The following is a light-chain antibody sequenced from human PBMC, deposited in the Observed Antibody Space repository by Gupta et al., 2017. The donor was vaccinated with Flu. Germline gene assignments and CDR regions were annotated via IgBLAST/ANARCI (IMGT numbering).Light chain of an antibody. CDR2: INN. V-gene: IGLV1-44*01. Sequence: QSVLAQPPSASGTPGQRVPISCSGRRTHIGSNSVNCYQQRPATAPTLLIFINNKRRSGAPARGSGSNSGASASLAISVLPAEDEAEYYCEPWDDGLGGVFVFGTGTKVTVL. J-gene: IGLJ1*01. CDR1: RTHIGSNS. CDR3: EPWDDGLGGVFV.